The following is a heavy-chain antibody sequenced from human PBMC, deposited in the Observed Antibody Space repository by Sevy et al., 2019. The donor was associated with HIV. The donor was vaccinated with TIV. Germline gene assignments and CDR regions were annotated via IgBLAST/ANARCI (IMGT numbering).Heavy chain of an antibody. CDR2: ISSTGSTI. D-gene: IGHD1-26*01. J-gene: IGHJ6*02. Sequence: GGSLRLSCAASGFTFSDYYMSWIRQAPGKGLEWVSFISSTGSTIYYADSVKGRFTISRDNAQNSLYLQMNSLRGEDTAVYYCARDMGAVTYYYYGMDVWGQGTTFTVSS. V-gene: IGHV3-11*01. CDR1: GFTFSDYY. CDR3: ARDMGAVTYYYYGMDV.